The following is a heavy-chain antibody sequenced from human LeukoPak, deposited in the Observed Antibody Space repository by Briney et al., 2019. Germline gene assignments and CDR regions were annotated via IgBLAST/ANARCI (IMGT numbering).Heavy chain of an antibody. D-gene: IGHD3-10*01. CDR1: GSGFTFTTFG. Sequence: PGGSLRLSCAASGSGFTFTTFGLHWVRQAPGKGLEWVAFIRFDGSNKYYADSVKGRFAISRDNSRDTLFLQMNSLRPEDTAVYYCANGFGEFNYYYYYMDLWGKGTTVTVSS. J-gene: IGHJ6*03. CDR2: IRFDGSNK. V-gene: IGHV3-30*02. CDR3: ANGFGEFNYYYYYMDL.